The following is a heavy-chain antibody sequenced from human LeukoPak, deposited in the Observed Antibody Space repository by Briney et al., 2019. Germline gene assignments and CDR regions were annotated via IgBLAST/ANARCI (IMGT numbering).Heavy chain of an antibody. CDR1: GGAFSSYA. V-gene: IGHV1-69*05. CDR3: AREVVGAVAGARYYYYYYMDV. CDR2: IIPIFGTA. D-gene: IGHD6-19*01. J-gene: IGHJ6*03. Sequence: SVKVSCKASGGAFSSYAISWVRQAPGQGLEWMGRIIPIFGTANYAQKFQGRVTITTDESTSTAYMELSSLRSEDTAVYYCAREVVGAVAGARYYYYYYMDVWGKGTTVTVSS.